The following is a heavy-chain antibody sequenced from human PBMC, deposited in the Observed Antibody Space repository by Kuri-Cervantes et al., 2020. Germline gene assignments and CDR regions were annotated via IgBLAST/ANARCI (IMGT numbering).Heavy chain of an antibody. Sequence: ASVKVSCKASGYTFTGYYMRWVRQVPGQGLEWMGWINPNSGGTNYAQKFQGRVTMTEDTSTDTAYMELSSLRSEDTAVYYCATFRKNIDYWGQGTLVTVSS. CDR3: ATFRKNIDY. CDR1: GYTFTGYY. V-gene: IGHV1-2*02. CDR2: INPNSGGT. J-gene: IGHJ4*02. D-gene: IGHD1-14*01.